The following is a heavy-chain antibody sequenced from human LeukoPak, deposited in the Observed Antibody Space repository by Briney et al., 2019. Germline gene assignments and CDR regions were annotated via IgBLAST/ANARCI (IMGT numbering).Heavy chain of an antibody. D-gene: IGHD5-12*01. J-gene: IGHJ5*02. Sequence: TSSETLSLTCTVSGGSISSSSYYWGWIRQPPGKGLEWIGSICYSGSTYYNPSLKSRVTISVDTSKNQFSLKLSSVTAADTAVYYCAKHDIRRGYSGYGTNWFDPWGQGTLVTVSS. CDR2: ICYSGST. CDR1: GGSISSSSYY. CDR3: AKHDIRRGYSGYGTNWFDP. V-gene: IGHV4-39*01.